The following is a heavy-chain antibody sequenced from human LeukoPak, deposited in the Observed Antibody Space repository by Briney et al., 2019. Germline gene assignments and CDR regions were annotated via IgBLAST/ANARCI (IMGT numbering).Heavy chain of an antibody. Sequence: SETLSLTCTVSGGSISSSSYYWGWIRHPPGKGLEWIGSIYYSGSTYYNPSLKSRVTISVDTSKNQFSLKLSSVTAADTAVYDCARSVVPAATYDYWGQGTLVTVSS. J-gene: IGHJ4*02. V-gene: IGHV4-39*01. CDR1: GGSISSSSYY. CDR3: ARSVVPAATYDY. CDR2: IYYSGST. D-gene: IGHD2-2*01.